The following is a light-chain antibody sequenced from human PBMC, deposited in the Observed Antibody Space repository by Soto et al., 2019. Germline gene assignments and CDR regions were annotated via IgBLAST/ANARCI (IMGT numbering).Light chain of an antibody. CDR2: KAS. Sequence: DFQMTQSPSTLSASVGDRVTITCRASQSIHSWLAWYQQKPGRTPKLLIYKASSLQSGVPSRFSGSGSGTEFTLTISSLQPDDFATYYCQQYSSHSPYTFGQGTKLEIK. J-gene: IGKJ2*01. CDR1: QSIHSW. CDR3: QQYSSHSPYT. V-gene: IGKV1-5*03.